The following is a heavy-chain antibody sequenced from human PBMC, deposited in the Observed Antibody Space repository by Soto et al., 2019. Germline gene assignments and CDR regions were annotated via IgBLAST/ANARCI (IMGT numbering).Heavy chain of an antibody. CDR1: GFTFSSYG. Sequence: PGGSLRLSCAASGFTFSSYGMHWVRQAPGKGLEWVAIISYDGSNKYYADSVKGRFTISRDNSKNTLFLQMNSLRADDTAVYYCASQQLAYDAFDIWGQGTMVTVSS. CDR2: ISYDGSNK. V-gene: IGHV3-30*03. J-gene: IGHJ3*02. CDR3: ASQQLAYDAFDI. D-gene: IGHD6-13*01.